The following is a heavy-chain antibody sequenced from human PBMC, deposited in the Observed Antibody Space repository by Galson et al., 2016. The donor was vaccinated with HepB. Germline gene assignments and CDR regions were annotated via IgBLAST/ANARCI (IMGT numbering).Heavy chain of an antibody. CDR1: GGSLSRYS. Sequence: LSLTCIVSGGSLSRYSWSWIRQPPGKGLQWIASIYYNGHTNYSPSLKSRVTISVDTSKNQFSLKLSSVTPADTAVYYCARALYGGYSIDWFDPWGQGTLVTVSS. CDR3: ARALYGGYSIDWFDP. D-gene: IGHD5-12*01. J-gene: IGHJ5*02. CDR2: IYYNGHT. V-gene: IGHV4-59*01.